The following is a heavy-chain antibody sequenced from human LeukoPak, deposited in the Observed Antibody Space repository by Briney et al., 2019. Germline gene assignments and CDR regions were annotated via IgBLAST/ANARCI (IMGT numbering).Heavy chain of an antibody. V-gene: IGHV4-4*07. Sequence: PSETLSLTCTVSGVSISSYYWSWIRQPAGKGLEWIGRIYTTGSTNYNPSLKSRVTISVDKSKNQFSLKLSSVTAPDTAVYYCAREKEYANFDYWGQGTLVTVSS. D-gene: IGHD2-8*01. CDR2: IYTTGST. CDR1: GVSISSYY. CDR3: AREKEYANFDY. J-gene: IGHJ4*02.